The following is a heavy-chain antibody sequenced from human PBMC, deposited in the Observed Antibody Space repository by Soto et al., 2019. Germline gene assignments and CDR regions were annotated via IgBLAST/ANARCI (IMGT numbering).Heavy chain of an antibody. V-gene: IGHV4-59*01. J-gene: IGHJ4*02. D-gene: IGHD3-16*02. CDR1: GGSISSYY. CDR3: ARVNEPDYYDYVWGSYRWYFDY. Sequence: SETLSLTCTVSGGSISSYYWSWIRQPPGKGLEWIGYIYYSGSTNYNPSLKSRVTISVDTSKNQFSLKLSSVTAVDTAVYYCARVNEPDYYDYVWGSYRWYFDYWGQGTLVTVSS. CDR2: IYYSGST.